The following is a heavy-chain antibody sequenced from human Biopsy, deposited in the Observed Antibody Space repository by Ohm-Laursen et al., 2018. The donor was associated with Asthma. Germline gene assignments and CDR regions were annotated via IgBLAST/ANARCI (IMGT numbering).Heavy chain of an antibody. D-gene: IGHD4-17*01. V-gene: IGHV3-23*01. J-gene: IGHJ5*02. CDR1: GFTLSSYA. CDR2: ISSGGGTI. Sequence: GSLRLSCAAIGFTLSSYAIHWVRQAPGKGLEWVSVISSGGGTIDYADSVKGRFTISRNISTNTVYLQMDSLSADDTAVYYCAKVGHGYGDYVGYLDPWGQGTLVTVSS. CDR3: AKVGHGYGDYVGYLDP.